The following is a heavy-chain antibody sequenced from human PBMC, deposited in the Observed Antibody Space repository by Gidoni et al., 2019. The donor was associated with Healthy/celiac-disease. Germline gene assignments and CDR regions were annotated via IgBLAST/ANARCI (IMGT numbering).Heavy chain of an antibody. D-gene: IGHD2-15*01. CDR1: GFTFDDYA. CDR2: IRWNSGSI. CDR3: AKDTYCSGGSCYLDAFDI. Sequence: EVQLVESGGGLVQPGRSLRLSCAASGFTFDDYAMHWVRQAPGKGLEWVSGIRWNSGSIGYADSVKGRFTISRDNAKNSLYLQMNSLRAEDTALYYCAKDTYCSGGSCYLDAFDIWGQGTMVTVSS. V-gene: IGHV3-9*01. J-gene: IGHJ3*02.